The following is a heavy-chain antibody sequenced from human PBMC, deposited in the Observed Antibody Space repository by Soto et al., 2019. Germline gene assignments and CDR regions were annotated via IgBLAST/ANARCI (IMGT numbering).Heavy chain of an antibody. V-gene: IGHV3-30*03. D-gene: IGHD2-2*01. J-gene: IGHJ5*02. CDR3: ASTEDQLLFAGWFDP. CDR2: ISYDGSNK. Sequence: QVQLVESGGGVVQPGRSLRLSCAASGFTFSSYGMHWVRQAPGKGLEWVAVISYDGSNKYYADSVKGRFTISGDNSKNTLYLQMNSLRAEDTAVYYCASTEDQLLFAGWFDPWGQGTLVTVSS. CDR1: GFTFSSYG.